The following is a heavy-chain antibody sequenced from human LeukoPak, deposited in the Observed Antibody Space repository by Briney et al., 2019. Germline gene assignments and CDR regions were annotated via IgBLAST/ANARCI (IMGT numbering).Heavy chain of an antibody. CDR2: IYTSGST. J-gene: IGHJ6*03. D-gene: IGHD3-9*01. CDR1: GGSISSGSYY. Sequence: PSETLFLTCTVSGGSISSGSYYWSWIRQPAGKGLEWIGRIYTSGSTNYNPSLKSRVTISVDTSKNQFSLKLSSVTAADTAVYYCARDRGDILTGYYPGGPTHYYYMDVWGKGTTVTVSS. V-gene: IGHV4-61*02. CDR3: ARDRGDILTGYYPGGPTHYYYMDV.